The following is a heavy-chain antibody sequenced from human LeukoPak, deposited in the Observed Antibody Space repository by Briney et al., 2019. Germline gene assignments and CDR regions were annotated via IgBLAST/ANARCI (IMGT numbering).Heavy chain of an antibody. CDR3: ARDHNYAFDN. V-gene: IGHV3-48*01. Sequence: GGSLRLSCTASGFPFIEYSMNWVRQAPGKGLEWISYIGIDSGNTKYADSVRGRFTISADKAKNPLHPQMNSLRVEDTAVYYCARDHNYAFDNWGQGTLVSVAS. J-gene: IGHJ4*02. CDR2: IGIDSGNT. CDR1: GFPFIEYS. D-gene: IGHD1-1*01.